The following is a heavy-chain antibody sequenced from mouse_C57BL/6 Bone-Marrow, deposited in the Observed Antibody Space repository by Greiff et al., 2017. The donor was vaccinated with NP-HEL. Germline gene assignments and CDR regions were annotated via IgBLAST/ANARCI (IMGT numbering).Heavy chain of an antibody. V-gene: IGHV1-54*01. CDR1: GYAFTNYL. J-gene: IGHJ1*03. Sequence: QVQLKQSVAELVRPGTSVKVSCKASGYAFTNYLIEWVKQRPGQGLEWIGVINPGSGGTNYNEKFKGKATLTADKSSSTAYMQLSSLTSEDSAVYFCASQYDGWGTGTTVTVSS. CDR3: ASQYDG. CDR2: INPGSGGT.